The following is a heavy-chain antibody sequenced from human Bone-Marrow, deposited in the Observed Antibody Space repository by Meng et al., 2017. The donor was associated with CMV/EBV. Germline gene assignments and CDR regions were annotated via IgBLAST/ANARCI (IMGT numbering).Heavy chain of an antibody. CDR3: ARADSTIFGVVIIRDGAFDI. CDR2: ISSSSSYI. J-gene: IGHJ3*02. V-gene: IGHV3-21*01. CDR1: GFTFSSYS. D-gene: IGHD3-3*01. Sequence: GESLKISCAASGFTFSSYSMNWVRQAPGKGLEWVSSISSSSSYIYYADSVKGRFTISRDNAKNSLYLQMNSLRAEDTAVYYCARADSTIFGVVIIRDGAFDIWAQGTMVTVSS.